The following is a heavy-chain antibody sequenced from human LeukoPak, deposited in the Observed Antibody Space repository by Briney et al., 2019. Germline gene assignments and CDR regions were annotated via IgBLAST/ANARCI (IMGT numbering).Heavy chain of an antibody. V-gene: IGHV1-2*02. J-gene: IGHJ6*03. CDR2: INPNSGGT. CDR1: GYTFTGYY. Sequence: GASVKVSCKASGYTFTGYYMHWVRQAPGQGLEWMGWINPNSGGTNYAQKFQGRVTMTRDTSISTAYVELSRLRSDDTAVYYCARGGIAAAGAAGDYYYYYYMDVWGKGTTVTVSS. CDR3: ARGGIAAAGAAGDYYYYYYMDV. D-gene: IGHD6-13*01.